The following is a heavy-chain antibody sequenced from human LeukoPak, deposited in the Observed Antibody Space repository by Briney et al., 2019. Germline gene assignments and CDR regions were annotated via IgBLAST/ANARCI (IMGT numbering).Heavy chain of an antibody. CDR2: IYPGDSDT. J-gene: IGHJ5*02. Sequence: GESLKISCKGSGYSFTSYWIGWVRQMPGKRLEWMGIIYPGDSDTRYSPSFQGHVTISADKSISTAYLQWSSLKASDTAMYYCARQLWSSAFDPWGQGTLVTVSS. CDR1: GYSFTSYW. V-gene: IGHV5-51*01. CDR3: ARQLWSSAFDP. D-gene: IGHD3-3*01.